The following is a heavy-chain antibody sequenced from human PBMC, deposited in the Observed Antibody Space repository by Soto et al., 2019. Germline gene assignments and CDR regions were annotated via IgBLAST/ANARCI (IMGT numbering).Heavy chain of an antibody. V-gene: IGHV4-31*03. CDR3: ARGQYYYDSSGYRTGWFDP. D-gene: IGHD3-22*01. CDR1: GGSISSGGYY. Sequence: SSETLSLTCTVSGGSISSGGYYWSWIRQHPGKGLEWIGYIYYSGSTYYNPSLKSRVTISVDTSKNQFSLKLSSVTAADTAVYYCARGQYYYDSSGYRTGWFDPWGQGTLVTVSS. CDR2: IYYSGST. J-gene: IGHJ5*02.